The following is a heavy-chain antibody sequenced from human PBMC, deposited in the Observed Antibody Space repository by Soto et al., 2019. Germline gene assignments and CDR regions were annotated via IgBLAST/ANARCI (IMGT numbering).Heavy chain of an antibody. CDR3: ARDRQQLVRDAFDI. J-gene: IGHJ3*02. D-gene: IGHD6-13*01. V-gene: IGHV1-18*01. Sequence: ASVKVSCKASGYTFTTYGITWVRQAPGQGLEWMGWISAYNGNTNYAQKLQGRVTMTTDTSTSTAYMELRSLRSDDTAVYYCARDRQQLVRDAFDIWGQGTMVTVS. CDR1: GYTFTTYG. CDR2: ISAYNGNT.